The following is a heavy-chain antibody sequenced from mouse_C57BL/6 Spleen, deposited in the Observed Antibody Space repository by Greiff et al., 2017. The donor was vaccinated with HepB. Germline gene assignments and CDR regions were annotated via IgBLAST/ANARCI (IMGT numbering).Heavy chain of an antibody. D-gene: IGHD2-1*01. Sequence: QVQLKQPGAELVKPGASVKLSCKASGYTFTSYWMHWVKQRPGQGLEWIGMIHPNSGSTNYNEKFKSKATLTVDKSSSTAYMQLSSLTSEDSAVYYCARSPYGNYVGFAYWGQGTLVTVSA. CDR1: GYTFTSYW. CDR3: ARSPYGNYVGFAY. J-gene: IGHJ3*01. CDR2: IHPNSGST. V-gene: IGHV1-64*01.